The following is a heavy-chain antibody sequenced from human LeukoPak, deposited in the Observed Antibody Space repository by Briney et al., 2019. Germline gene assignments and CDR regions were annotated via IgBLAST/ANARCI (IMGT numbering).Heavy chain of an antibody. V-gene: IGHV4-34*01. CDR3: ARIRCGHSGSVCYNH. CDR1: GVSINDYY. J-gene: IGHJ4*02. D-gene: IGHD3-9*01. Sequence: PSETLSLTCGVFGVSINDYYWSRIRQSPGKGLEWIGEISHTEGTRYNPYLESRVTMSVGTSENQLSLKLIFVTAADTAVYYCARIRCGHSGSVCYNHWGLGTLVTVSS. CDR2: ISHTEGT.